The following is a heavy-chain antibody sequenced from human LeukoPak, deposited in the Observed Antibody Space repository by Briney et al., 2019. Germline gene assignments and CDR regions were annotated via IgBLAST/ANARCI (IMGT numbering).Heavy chain of an antibody. D-gene: IGHD5-12*01. V-gene: IGHV3-23*01. CDR1: GFTLRSYD. CDR3: AKEYSGYDFDY. Sequence: PGGSLRLSCAASGFTLRSYDMSWVRQAPGKGLEWVAATSGSGVNSYYADSARGRFTISRGNSQNTLYLQMDSLRAEDTALYYCAKEYSGYDFDYWGQGTLVTVSS. CDR2: TSGSGVNS. J-gene: IGHJ4*02.